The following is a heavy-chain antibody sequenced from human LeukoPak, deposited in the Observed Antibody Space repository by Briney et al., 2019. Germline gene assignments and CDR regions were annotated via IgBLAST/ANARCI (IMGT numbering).Heavy chain of an antibody. Sequence: GGSLRLSCAASGFTFSSYGMHWVRQAPGEGLEWVAVIWYDGSNKYYADSVKGRFTISRDNSKNTLYLQMNSLRAEDTAVYYCAREMEFNYYDCSKTLAPGTWGQGTLVTVSS. D-gene: IGHD3-22*01. CDR3: AREMEFNYYDCSKTLAPGT. V-gene: IGHV3-33*01. CDR1: GFTFSSYG. CDR2: IWYDGSNK. J-gene: IGHJ4*02.